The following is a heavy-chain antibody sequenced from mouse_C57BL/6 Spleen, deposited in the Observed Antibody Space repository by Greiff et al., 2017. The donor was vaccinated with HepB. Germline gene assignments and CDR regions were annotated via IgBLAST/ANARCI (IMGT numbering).Heavy chain of an antibody. CDR1: GFTFSDYG. CDR2: ISSGSSTI. J-gene: IGHJ3*01. Sequence: DVQLVESGGGLVKPGGSLKLSCAASGFTFSDYGMHWVRQAPEKGLEWVAYISSGSSTIYYADTVKGRFTISRDNAKNTLFLQMTSLRSEDTAMYYCARPHYYSWFAYWGQGTLVTVSA. V-gene: IGHV5-17*01. CDR3: ARPHYYSWFAY. D-gene: IGHD1-2*01.